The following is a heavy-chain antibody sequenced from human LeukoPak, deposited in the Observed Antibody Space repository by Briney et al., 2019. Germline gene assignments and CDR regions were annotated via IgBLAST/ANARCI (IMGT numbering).Heavy chain of an antibody. CDR2: IYYSGST. Sequence: SETLSLTCTVSGRSISSYYWIWIRQPPGKGLEWIGYIYYSGSTNYNPSLKSRVTISVDTSKNQFSLKLSSVTAADTAVYYCARVRDGYNYYYYYYMDVWGKGTTVTVSS. J-gene: IGHJ6*03. CDR3: ARVRDGYNYYYYYYMDV. V-gene: IGHV4-59*01. D-gene: IGHD5-24*01. CDR1: GRSISSYY.